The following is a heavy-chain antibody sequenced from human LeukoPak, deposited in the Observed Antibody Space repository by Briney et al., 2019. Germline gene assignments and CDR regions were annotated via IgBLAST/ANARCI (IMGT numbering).Heavy chain of an antibody. CDR2: IIPILGIA. Sequence: GASVKVSCKASGGTFSSYTISWVRQAPGQGLEWMGRIIPILGIANYAQKFQGRVTITADKSTSTAYMELSSLRSEDTAVYYCASPSLRGTMIVVAPMGDAFDTWGQGTMVTVSS. D-gene: IGHD3-22*01. V-gene: IGHV1-69*02. CDR3: ASPSLRGTMIVVAPMGDAFDT. J-gene: IGHJ3*02. CDR1: GGTFSSYT.